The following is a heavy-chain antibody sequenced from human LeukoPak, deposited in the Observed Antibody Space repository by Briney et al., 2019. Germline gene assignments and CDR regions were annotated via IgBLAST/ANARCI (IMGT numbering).Heavy chain of an antibody. Sequence: ASVKVSCKASGYTFTGYYMHWVRQAPGRGLEWMGWINPNSGGTNYAQKFQGRVTMTRDTSISTAYMELSRLRSDDTAVYYCARDSLLTGYYGDAFDIWGQGTMVTVSS. D-gene: IGHD3-9*01. V-gene: IGHV1-2*02. J-gene: IGHJ3*02. CDR2: INPNSGGT. CDR3: ARDSLLTGYYGDAFDI. CDR1: GYTFTGYY.